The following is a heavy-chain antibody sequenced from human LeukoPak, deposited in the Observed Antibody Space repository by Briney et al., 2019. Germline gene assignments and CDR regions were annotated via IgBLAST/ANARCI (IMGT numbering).Heavy chain of an antibody. V-gene: IGHV4-39*01. D-gene: IGHD7-27*01. Sequence: PSETLSLTCTVSGGSISSSSHYWGWIRQPPGKGLEWIGSIYYSGSTYYNPSLKSRVTISVDTSKNQFSLKLSSVTAADTAVYYYARLDKSSGDDYWGQGTLVTVSS. J-gene: IGHJ4*02. CDR1: GGSISSSSHY. CDR2: IYYSGST. CDR3: ARLDKSSGDDY.